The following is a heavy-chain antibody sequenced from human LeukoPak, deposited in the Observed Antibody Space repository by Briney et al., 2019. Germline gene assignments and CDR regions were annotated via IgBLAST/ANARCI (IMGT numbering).Heavy chain of an antibody. CDR1: GFTFSSYE. CDR3: ARAHVLIGYYVPLDY. Sequence: PGGSLRLSCAASGFTFSSYEMNWVSQAPGKGLEWLSYISSRGATIYYADSVEGRFTISRDNAKNSLYLQMNSLRAEDTAIYYCARAHVLIGYYVPLDYWGQGTLVTVSS. V-gene: IGHV3-48*03. D-gene: IGHD3-9*01. J-gene: IGHJ4*02. CDR2: ISSRGATI.